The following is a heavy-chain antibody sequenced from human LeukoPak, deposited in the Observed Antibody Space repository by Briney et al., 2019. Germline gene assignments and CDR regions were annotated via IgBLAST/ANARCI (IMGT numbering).Heavy chain of an antibody. Sequence: SVKVSCKASGGTFSSYAISWVRQAPGQGLEWMGGIIPIFGTANYAQKLQGRGTITADESTSTAYMELSSLRSEDTAVYYCASTYYDFWSGYPRGYYFDYRGQGTLVTVSS. CDR2: IIPIFGTA. CDR1: GGTFSSYA. V-gene: IGHV1-69*01. D-gene: IGHD3-3*01. CDR3: ASTYYDFWSGYPRGYYFDY. J-gene: IGHJ4*02.